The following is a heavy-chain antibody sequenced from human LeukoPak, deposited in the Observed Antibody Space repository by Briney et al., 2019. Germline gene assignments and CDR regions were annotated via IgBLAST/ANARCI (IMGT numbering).Heavy chain of an antibody. CDR2: MYYNGDT. J-gene: IGHJ4*02. Sequence: XETLSLTCTVSGGSISRNTYYWGWIRQPPGKGLEWIGSMYYNGDTYYKASLKSRVTMSIDTSKNQFSLRLNSVTAADTAVYYCARLLPSARYWGQGTLVTVSS. CDR3: ARLLPSARY. D-gene: IGHD2-15*01. CDR1: GGSISRNTYY. V-gene: IGHV4-39*01.